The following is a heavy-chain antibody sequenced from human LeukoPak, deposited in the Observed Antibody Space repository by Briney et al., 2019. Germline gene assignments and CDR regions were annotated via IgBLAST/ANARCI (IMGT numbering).Heavy chain of an antibody. CDR1: GASISSGSYY. D-gene: IGHD6-13*01. Sequence: SETLSLTCTVSGASISSGSYYWSWIRQPAGKGLEWIGRIYTSESTHYNPSLKSRVTISVDTSKNHFSPKLSSVTAADTAVYYCARDRVGQQLVGRNYYYYYMDVWGKGTTVTISS. CDR2: IYTSEST. J-gene: IGHJ6*03. CDR3: ARDRVGQQLVGRNYYYYYMDV. V-gene: IGHV4-61*02.